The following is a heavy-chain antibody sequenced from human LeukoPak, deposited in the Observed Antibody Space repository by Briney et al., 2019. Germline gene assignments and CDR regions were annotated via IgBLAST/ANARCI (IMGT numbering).Heavy chain of an antibody. CDR2: ISYDGSNT. CDR1: GFTFSSYG. D-gene: IGHD3-10*01. J-gene: IGHJ4*02. CDR3: AKPYYCGSRSYMDY. Sequence: QPGRSLRLSCAASGFTFSSYGMHWVRQAPGKGLEWVAVISYDGSNTYYADSVKGRFTIPRDNSKNMLYLQMNSLRAEDTAVYYCAKPYYCGSRSYMDYWGQGTLVTVSS. V-gene: IGHV3-30*18.